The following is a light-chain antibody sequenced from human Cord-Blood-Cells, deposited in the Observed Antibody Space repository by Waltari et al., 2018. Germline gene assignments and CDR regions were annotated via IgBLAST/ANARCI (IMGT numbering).Light chain of an antibody. CDR1: QSISSY. CDR2: AAS. J-gene: IGKJ4*01. V-gene: IGKV1-39*01. CDR3: QQSYSTPLT. Sequence: DIQMTQSPSSLSASVEDRVTITCRASQSISSYLNWYQQKPGKAPKLLIYAASSLHSGVPSRFSGSGSGTDFTLTISSLQPEDFATYYCQQSYSTPLTFGGGTKVEIK.